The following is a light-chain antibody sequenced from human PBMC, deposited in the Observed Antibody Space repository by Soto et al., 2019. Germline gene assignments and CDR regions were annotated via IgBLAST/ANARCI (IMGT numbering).Light chain of an antibody. CDR3: QSYDTSLSASV. CDR1: RSNIGAGYA. CDR2: DNT. J-gene: IGLJ2*01. V-gene: IGLV1-40*01. Sequence: QSVLTQPPSVSGAPGQRVTISCTGSRSNIGAGYAVHWYQQLPGTAPKLLIYDNTNRPSGVPDRFSASESGTSASLAITGLQSEDEADYSCQSYDTSLSASVFGGGTKLTVL.